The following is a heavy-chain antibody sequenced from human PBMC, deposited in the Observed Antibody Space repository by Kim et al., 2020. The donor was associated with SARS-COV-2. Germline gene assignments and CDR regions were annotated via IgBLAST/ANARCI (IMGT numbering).Heavy chain of an antibody. CDR3: ARATRYIWNGYQG. Sequence: ASVKVSCKASGDTFTAFSMHWVRQAPGQRLEWMGGFDADDADTKYAQKFQGRVTITGDTSTDTAYMELSSLRSEDTAVYYCARATRYIWNGYQGWRQG. D-gene: IGHD3-9*01. J-gene: IGHJ1*01. V-gene: IGHV1-3*01. CDR1: GDTFTAFS. CDR2: FDADDADT.